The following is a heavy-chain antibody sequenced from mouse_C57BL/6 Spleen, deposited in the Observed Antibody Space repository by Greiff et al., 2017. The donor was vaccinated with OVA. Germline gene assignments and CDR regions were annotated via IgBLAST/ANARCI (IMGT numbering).Heavy chain of an antibody. V-gene: IGHV1-18*01. CDR3: ARKRVDYYGSSYDFDY. Sequence: EVQLQESGPELVKPGASVKIPCKASGYTFTDYNMDWVKQSHGKSLEWIGDINPNNGGTIYNQKFKGKATLTVDKSSSTAYMELRSLTSEDTAVYYCARKRVDYYGSSYDFDYWGQGTTLTVSS. CDR1: GYTFTDYN. D-gene: IGHD1-1*01. CDR2: INPNNGGT. J-gene: IGHJ2*01.